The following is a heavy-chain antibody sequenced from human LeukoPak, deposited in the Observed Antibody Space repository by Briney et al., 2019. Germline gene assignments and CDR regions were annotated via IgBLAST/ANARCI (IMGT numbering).Heavy chain of an antibody. D-gene: IGHD3-10*01. V-gene: IGHV1-18*01. CDR1: GFTFTSYG. CDR3: ARNGRGGSGSYFDY. J-gene: IGHJ4*02. CDR2: ISGYSGNT. Sequence: GASVKVSCKASGFTFTSYGFSWVRQAPGQGFEWMGWISGYSGNTNSAQKLQGRVTMTTDTSTSTVYMELRSLRSDDTAVYYCARNGRGGSGSYFDYWGQGTLVTVSS.